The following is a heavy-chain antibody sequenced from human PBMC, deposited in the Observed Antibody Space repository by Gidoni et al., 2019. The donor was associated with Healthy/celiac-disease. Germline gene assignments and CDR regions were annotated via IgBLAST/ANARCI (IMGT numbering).Heavy chain of an antibody. CDR1: GGSFSGYY. J-gene: IGHJ1*01. Sequence: QVQLQQWGAGLLKPSETLSLTCAAYGGSFSGYYWSWIRQPPGKGLEWIGEINHSGSTNYNPSLKSRVTISVDTSKNQFSLKLSSVTAADTAVYYCARGRSSGWYRGYFQHWGQGTLVTVSS. V-gene: IGHV4-34*01. D-gene: IGHD6-19*01. CDR2: INHSGST. CDR3: ARGRSSGWYRGYFQH.